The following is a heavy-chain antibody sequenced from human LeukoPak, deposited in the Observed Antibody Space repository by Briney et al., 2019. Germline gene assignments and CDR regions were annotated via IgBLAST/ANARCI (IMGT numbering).Heavy chain of an antibody. CDR1: GGTFSSYT. Sequence: SVKVSCKASGGTFSSYTISWVRQAPGQGLEWMGRIIPILGIANYAQKFQGRVTITADKSTSTAYMELSSLRSEDTAVHYCARVQSGSYHQDAFDIWGQGTMVTVSS. V-gene: IGHV1-69*02. D-gene: IGHD1-26*01. CDR2: IIPILGIA. CDR3: ARVQSGSYHQDAFDI. J-gene: IGHJ3*02.